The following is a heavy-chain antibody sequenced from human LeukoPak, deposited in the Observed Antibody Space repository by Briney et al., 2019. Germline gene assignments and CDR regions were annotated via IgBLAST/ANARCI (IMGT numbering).Heavy chain of an antibody. Sequence: SETLSLTCAVYGGSFSGYYWSWIRQPPGKGLEWIGYIYYSGSTNYNPSLKSRVTISVDTSKNQFSLKLSSVTAADTAVYYCARHGPVWRGYGGNPYYYYGMDVWGQGTTVTVSS. CDR1: GGSFSGYY. D-gene: IGHD4-23*01. CDR2: IYYSGST. J-gene: IGHJ6*02. V-gene: IGHV4-59*08. CDR3: ARHGPVWRGYGGNPYYYYGMDV.